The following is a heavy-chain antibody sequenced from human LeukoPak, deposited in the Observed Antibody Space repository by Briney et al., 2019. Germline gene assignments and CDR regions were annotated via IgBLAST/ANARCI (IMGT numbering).Heavy chain of an antibody. CDR2: SSASGGIT. CDR1: GFXFSTHA. Sequence: GGSLRLSCGASGFXFSTHAMSWVRQAPGKGLEWVSGSSASGGITYYADSVKGRFTISRDNSKNTLYLQMNSLRVEDTAVYYCAKAPGDGASAMVFSDYWGQGTLVTVSS. V-gene: IGHV3-23*01. CDR3: AKAPGDGASAMVFSDY. J-gene: IGHJ4*02. D-gene: IGHD5-18*01.